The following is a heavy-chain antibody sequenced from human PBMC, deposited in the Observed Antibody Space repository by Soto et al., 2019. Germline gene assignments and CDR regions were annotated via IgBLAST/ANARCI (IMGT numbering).Heavy chain of an antibody. J-gene: IGHJ6*03. D-gene: IGHD3-16*02. V-gene: IGHV1-69*02. Sequence: GASVKVSCKASGGTFSSYTISWVRQAPGQGLEWMGRIIPILGIANYAQKFQGRVTITADKSTSTAYMELSSLRSEDTAVYYCARGGSYRDYYMDVWGKGTTVTVSS. CDR3: ARGGSYRDYYMDV. CDR1: GGTFSSYT. CDR2: IIPILGIA.